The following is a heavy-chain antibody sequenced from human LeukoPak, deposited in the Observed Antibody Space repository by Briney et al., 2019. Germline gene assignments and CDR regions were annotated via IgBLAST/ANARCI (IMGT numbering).Heavy chain of an antibody. J-gene: IGHJ4*02. V-gene: IGHV4-39*01. D-gene: IGHD6-19*01. CDR1: GGSISSSSYY. CDR2: IYYSGST. CDR3: ARQGLGPFDY. Sequence: SETLSLTCTVSGGSISSSSYYWGWIRQPPGQGLEWIGSIYYSGSTYYNPSLKSRVTISVDTSKNQFSLKLSSVTAADTAVYYCARQGLGPFDYWGQGTLVTVSS.